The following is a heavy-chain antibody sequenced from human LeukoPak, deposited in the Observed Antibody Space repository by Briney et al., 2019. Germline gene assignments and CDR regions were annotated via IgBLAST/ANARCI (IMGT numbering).Heavy chain of an antibody. V-gene: IGHV5-51*01. J-gene: IGHJ2*01. Sequence: GESLQISWKGSGYSFTSYWIGWVRRLPGKGREGMGIIFPGASDTRYSPSFQGQATISADKSISTAYLQWSSLKASDTAMYYCARRDGDYEYFDLWGRGTVVTVSS. CDR2: IFPGASDT. CDR3: ARRDGDYEYFDL. CDR1: GYSFTSYW. D-gene: IGHD4-17*01.